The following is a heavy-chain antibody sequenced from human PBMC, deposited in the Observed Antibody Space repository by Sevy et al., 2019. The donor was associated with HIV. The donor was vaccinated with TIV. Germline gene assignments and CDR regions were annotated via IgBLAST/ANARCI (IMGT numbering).Heavy chain of an antibody. D-gene: IGHD5-12*01. CDR1: RFTFSTYV. Sequence: GGSLRLSCVASRFTFSTYVMHWARQAPGKGLEWVAVIWHDGNSEYYAYSVRGRFTISRDDSKNTLYLQMNSLRAEDTAVYYCASEAGYGTDSRPFDYWGQGTLVTVSS. J-gene: IGHJ4*02. V-gene: IGHV3-33*08. CDR2: IWHDGNSE. CDR3: ASEAGYGTDSRPFDY.